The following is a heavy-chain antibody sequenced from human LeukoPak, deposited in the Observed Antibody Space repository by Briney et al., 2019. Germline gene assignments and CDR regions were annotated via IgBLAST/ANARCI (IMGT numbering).Heavy chain of an antibody. Sequence: GGSLRLSCAASGFSSSSYDMHWVRQATGKGLEWVSGIGVAGNTYYPGSVKGRFTISRENAKNSLYLQMNSLRAGDTAVYYCTRRGAGTGGDFYFDYWGQGTLVTVSS. CDR3: TRRGAGTGGDFYFDY. D-gene: IGHD1-1*01. CDR1: GFSSSSYD. V-gene: IGHV3-13*04. CDR2: IGVAGNT. J-gene: IGHJ4*02.